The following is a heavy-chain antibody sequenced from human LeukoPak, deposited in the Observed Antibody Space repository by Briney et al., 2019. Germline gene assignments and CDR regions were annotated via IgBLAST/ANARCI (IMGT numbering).Heavy chain of an antibody. CDR3: ARARRGYSYGSYWFDP. CDR2: IYTSGST. V-gene: IGHV4-61*02. Sequence: PSETLSLTCTVSGGSISSGSYYWSWIRQPAGKGLEWIGRIYTSGSTNYNPSLKSRVTISVGTSKNQFSLKLSSVTAADTAVYYCARARRGYSYGSYWFDPWGQGTLVTVSS. J-gene: IGHJ5*02. CDR1: GGSISSGSYY. D-gene: IGHD5-18*01.